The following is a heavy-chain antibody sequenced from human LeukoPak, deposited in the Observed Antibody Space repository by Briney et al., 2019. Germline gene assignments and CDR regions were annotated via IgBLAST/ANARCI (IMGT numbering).Heavy chain of an antibody. CDR1: GGSISSSSYY. D-gene: IGHD3-22*01. J-gene: IGHJ3*02. CDR2: IYYGGNT. CDR3: ARHDSSGPYNALDI. Sequence: SETLSLTCTVSGGSISSSSYYWGWIRQPPGEGLGWIGSIYYGGNTYYNPSLKSRVTMSVDTSKNQFSLKLSSVTAADTAVYYCARHDSSGPYNALDIWGQGTMVTVSS. V-gene: IGHV4-39*01.